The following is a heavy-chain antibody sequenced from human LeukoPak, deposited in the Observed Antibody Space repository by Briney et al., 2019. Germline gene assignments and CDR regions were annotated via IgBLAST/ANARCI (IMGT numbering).Heavy chain of an antibody. J-gene: IGHJ5*02. V-gene: IGHV3-48*04. CDR1: GFIFSNHI. Sequence: GGSLRLSCAASGFIFSNHIMNWVRQAPGKGLEWVSYIGRSGDTIYYADSVKGRFTISRDNAKNSLYLQMNSLRAEDTAVYYCARALYSFGPNNWFDPWGQGTLVIVSS. CDR3: ARALYSFGPNNWFDP. CDR2: IGRSGDTI. D-gene: IGHD2-2*02.